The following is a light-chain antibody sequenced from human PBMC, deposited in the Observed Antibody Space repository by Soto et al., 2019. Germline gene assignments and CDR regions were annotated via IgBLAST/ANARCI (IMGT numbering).Light chain of an antibody. CDR3: QKYNSAPRT. J-gene: IGKJ2*01. Sequence: DIQMTQSPSSLSASVGDRCTITCRACQGISNYLAWYQQKPGKVPKLLIYAASTLQSGVPSRFSGSSSGTDFTLTISSLQPEDVATDYCQKYNSAPRTFSQGTKLEIK. V-gene: IGKV1-27*01. CDR2: AAS. CDR1: QGISNY.